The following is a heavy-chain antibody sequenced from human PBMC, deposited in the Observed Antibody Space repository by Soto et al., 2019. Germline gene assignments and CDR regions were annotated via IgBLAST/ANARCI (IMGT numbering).Heavy chain of an antibody. D-gene: IGHD2-21*01. Sequence: GGSLRLSCAASGFTFTSYSMNWVRQAPGKGLDLVSFFRGTTHYADFVKVRFSISRDNARSSLYLQMNCLRADDTAVYYCARDDSFAFDIWGQGTMVTVSS. CDR3: ARDDSFAFDI. CDR1: GFTFTSYS. J-gene: IGHJ3*02. V-gene: IGHV3-48*01. CDR2: FRGTT.